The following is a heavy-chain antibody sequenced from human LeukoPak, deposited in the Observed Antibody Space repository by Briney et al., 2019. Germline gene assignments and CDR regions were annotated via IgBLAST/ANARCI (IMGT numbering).Heavy chain of an antibody. J-gene: IGHJ4*02. CDR1: GFTFRSYE. D-gene: IGHD3-9*01. Sequence: TGGSLRLSCAGSGFTFRSYEMNWVRQAPGKGLEWLSYITSTGSNRYYADSVKGRFTISRDNAKNSVFLQMNGLRAEDTAVYYCARDDDKGYFAGVCTLDYWGQGTLVTVSS. CDR2: ITSTGSNR. V-gene: IGHV3-48*03. CDR3: ARDDDKGYFAGVCTLDY.